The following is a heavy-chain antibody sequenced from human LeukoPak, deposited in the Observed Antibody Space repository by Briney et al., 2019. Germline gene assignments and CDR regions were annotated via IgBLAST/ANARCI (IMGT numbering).Heavy chain of an antibody. CDR2: ISSDGSST. CDR3: ARDQRVTGRPDIDY. Sequence: PGRSLRLSCAASGFTFRNHWMHWVRQTPGKGLVWVSRISSDGSSTTYADSVKGRFTISRDNAKNTLYLQMNNLRAEDTAMYYCARDQRVTGRPDIDYWGQGTLVSVSS. J-gene: IGHJ4*02. CDR1: GFTFRNHW. V-gene: IGHV3-74*03. D-gene: IGHD6-6*01.